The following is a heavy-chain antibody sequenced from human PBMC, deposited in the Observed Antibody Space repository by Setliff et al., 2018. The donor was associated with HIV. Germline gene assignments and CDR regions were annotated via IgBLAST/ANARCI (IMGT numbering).Heavy chain of an antibody. V-gene: IGHV4-59*01. CDR3: ARVGDSRSSYGRDV. CDR1: GAPLSSYY. J-gene: IGHJ6*02. D-gene: IGHD6-6*01. Sequence: SETLSLTCTVSGAPLSSYYLNWIRQPPGKGLEWIGTIYYIGNIKSTPSLKVRVTISVDTSKNQFSLKLSAVTAADTAVYYCARVGDSRSSYGRDVWGQGTTVTVSS. CDR2: IYYIGNI.